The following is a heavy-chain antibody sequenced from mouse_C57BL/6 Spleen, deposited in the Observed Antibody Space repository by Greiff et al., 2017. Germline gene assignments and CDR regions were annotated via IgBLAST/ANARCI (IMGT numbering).Heavy chain of an antibody. Sequence: EVHLVESGGGLVKPGGSLKLSCAASGFTFSSYAMSWVRQTPEKRLEWVATISDGGSYTYYPDNVKGRFTISRDNAKNNLYLQMSHLKSEDTAMYYCAYDYDWYFDVWGTGTTVTVSS. CDR3: AYDYDWYFDV. D-gene: IGHD2-4*01. V-gene: IGHV5-4*01. CDR2: ISDGGSYT. J-gene: IGHJ1*03. CDR1: GFTFSSYA.